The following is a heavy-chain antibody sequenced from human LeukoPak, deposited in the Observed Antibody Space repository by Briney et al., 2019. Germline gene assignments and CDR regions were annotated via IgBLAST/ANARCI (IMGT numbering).Heavy chain of an antibody. D-gene: IGHD5-18*01. V-gene: IGHV4-39*07. Sequence: SETLSLTCTVSGGSISSSSYYWGWIRQPPGKGLEWIGSIYYSGSTYYNLSLKSRVTISVDTSKNQFSLKLSSVTAADTAVYYCARLHGDYWGQGTLVTVSS. J-gene: IGHJ4*02. CDR3: ARLHGDY. CDR2: IYYSGST. CDR1: GGSISSSSYY.